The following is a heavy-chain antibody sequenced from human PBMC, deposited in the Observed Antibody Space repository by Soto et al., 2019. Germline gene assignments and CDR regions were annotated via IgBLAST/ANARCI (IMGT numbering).Heavy chain of an antibody. CDR3: ARVKGYCSGGSCINWFDP. V-gene: IGHV4-34*01. CDR2: INHSGST. J-gene: IGHJ5*02. CDR1: GGSFSGYY. Sequence: KTSETLSLTCAVYGGSFSGYYWSWIRQPPGKGLEWIGEINHSGSTNYNPSLKSRVTISVDTSKNQFSLKLSSVTAADTAVYYCARVKGYCSGGSCINWFDPWGQGTLVTVSS. D-gene: IGHD2-15*01.